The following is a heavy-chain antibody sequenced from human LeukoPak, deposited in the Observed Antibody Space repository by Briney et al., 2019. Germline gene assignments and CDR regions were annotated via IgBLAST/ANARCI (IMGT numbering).Heavy chain of an antibody. Sequence: GGSLRLSCAASGFTFSSYSMNWVRQAPGKGLEWVSSISSSSSYIYYADSVKGRFTISRDNAKNSLYLQMNSLRAEDTAVYYCASWGPVLWFGENYYYYYMDVWGKGTTVTISS. CDR3: ASWGPVLWFGENYYYYYMDV. CDR2: ISSSSSYI. V-gene: IGHV3-21*01. CDR1: GFTFSSYS. D-gene: IGHD3-10*01. J-gene: IGHJ6*03.